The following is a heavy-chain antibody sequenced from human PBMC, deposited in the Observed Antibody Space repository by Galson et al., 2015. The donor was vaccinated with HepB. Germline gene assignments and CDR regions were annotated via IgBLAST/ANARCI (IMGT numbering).Heavy chain of an antibody. CDR2: ISSSSSYI. CDR1: GFTFSSYS. J-gene: IGHJ4*02. Sequence: SLRLSCAASGFTFSSYSMNWVRQAPGKGLEWVSSISSSSSYIYYADSVKGRFTISRDNAKNSLYLQMNSLRAEDTAVYYCARGNLRYFDWLHRSANYFDYWGQGTLVTVSP. CDR3: ARGNLRYFDWLHRSANYFDY. V-gene: IGHV3-21*01. D-gene: IGHD3-9*01.